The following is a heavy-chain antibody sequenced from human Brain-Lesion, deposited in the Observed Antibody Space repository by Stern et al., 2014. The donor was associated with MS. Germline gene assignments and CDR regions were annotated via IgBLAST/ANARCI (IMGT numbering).Heavy chain of an antibody. V-gene: IGHV1-24*01. CDR3: ATGDFRQQLVPGPYYFYGMDV. J-gene: IGHJ6*02. D-gene: IGHD6-13*01. CDR2: FDPEDGET. Sequence: VQLVQSGAEVKKPGASVKVSCKVSGYTLTELSMHWVRQAPGKGLEWMGSFDPEDGETICAQKFQGRVTMTEDTSTDTAYMELSSLRSEDTAVYYCATGDFRQQLVPGPYYFYGMDVWGQGTTVTVSS. CDR1: GYTLTELS.